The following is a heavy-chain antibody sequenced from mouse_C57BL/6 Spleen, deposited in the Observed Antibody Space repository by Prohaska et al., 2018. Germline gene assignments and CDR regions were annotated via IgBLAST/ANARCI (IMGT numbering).Heavy chain of an antibody. CDR2: INHNNGGT. J-gene: IGHJ4*01. Sequence: HGKSLEWIGYINHNNGGTSYNQKFKGKATLTVNKSSSTAYMELRSLTSEDSAVYYCARCDYDEGGIDYAMDYWGQGTSVTVSS. V-gene: IGHV1-22*01. D-gene: IGHD2-4*01. CDR3: ARCDYDEGGIDYAMDY.